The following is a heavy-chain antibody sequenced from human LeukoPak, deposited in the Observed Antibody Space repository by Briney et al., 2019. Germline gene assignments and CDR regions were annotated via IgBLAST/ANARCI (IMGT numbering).Heavy chain of an antibody. V-gene: IGHV4-30-2*01. Sequence: SETLSLTCTVSGGSISSGGYYWSWIRQPPGKGLEWIGYIYHSGSTYYNPSPKSRVTISVDRSKNQFSLKLSSVTAADTAVYYCARVLIAAAPEDAFDIWGQGTMVTVSS. D-gene: IGHD6-13*01. CDR3: ARVLIAAAPEDAFDI. CDR2: IYHSGST. J-gene: IGHJ3*02. CDR1: GGSISSGGYY.